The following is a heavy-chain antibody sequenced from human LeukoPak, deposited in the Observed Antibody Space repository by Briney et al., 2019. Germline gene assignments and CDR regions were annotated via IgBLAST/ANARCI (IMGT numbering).Heavy chain of an antibody. Sequence: GGSLSLSCAASGFTFSSYSMNWVRQAPGKGLEWVSYISSSSSTIYYADSVKGRFTISRDNAKNSLYLQMNSLRAEDTAVYYCARDGVTGNNYYYYYYMDVWGKGTTVTVSS. V-gene: IGHV3-48*04. CDR3: ARDGVTGNNYYYYYYMDV. CDR2: ISSSSSTI. CDR1: GFTFSSYS. D-gene: IGHD2-21*02. J-gene: IGHJ6*03.